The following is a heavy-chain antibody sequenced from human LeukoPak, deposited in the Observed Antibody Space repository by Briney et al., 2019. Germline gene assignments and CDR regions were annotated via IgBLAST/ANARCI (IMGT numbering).Heavy chain of an antibody. J-gene: IGHJ4*02. V-gene: IGHV3-74*03. Sequence: SGGSLRLSCEPSGFPFSSYWMLWVRHAPGKGLLWVSRISGDGTIKTYADFVRGRFTIARDNTKNILYLQMNSLKVSDTATYFCSRSQFDYWGQGVLVTVSS. CDR2: ISGDGTIK. CDR1: GFPFSSYW. CDR3: SRSQFDY.